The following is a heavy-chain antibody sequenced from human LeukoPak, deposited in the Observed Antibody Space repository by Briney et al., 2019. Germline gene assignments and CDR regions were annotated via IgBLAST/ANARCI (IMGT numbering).Heavy chain of an antibody. CDR1: GGSISSYY. CDR3: ARSRSVAAVFDY. Sequence: SETLSLTCTVSGGSISSYYWSWIRQPAGKGLEWIGRIYTSGSTNYNPSLKSRVTMPVDTSKNQFSLKLSSVTAADTAVYYCARSRSVAAVFDYWGQGTLVTVSS. J-gene: IGHJ4*02. V-gene: IGHV4-4*07. CDR2: IYTSGST. D-gene: IGHD2-15*01.